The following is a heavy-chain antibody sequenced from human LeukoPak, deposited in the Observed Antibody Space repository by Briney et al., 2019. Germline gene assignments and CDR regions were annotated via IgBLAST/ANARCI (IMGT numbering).Heavy chain of an antibody. J-gene: IGHJ4*02. CDR3: AREPAANSDFDY. D-gene: IGHD1-1*01. CDR1: GFTFSSYT. Sequence: PGGSPRLSCAASGFTFSSYTMHWVRQAPGKGLEWVAVISYDGSNTYYADSVKGRFTISRDNSKNTLYLQMNSLRADDTAVYYCAREPAANSDFDYWGQGTLVIVSS. CDR2: ISYDGSNT. V-gene: IGHV3-30-3*01.